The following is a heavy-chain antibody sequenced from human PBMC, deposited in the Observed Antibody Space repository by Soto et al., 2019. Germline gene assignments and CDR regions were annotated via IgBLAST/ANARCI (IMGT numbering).Heavy chain of an antibody. V-gene: IGHV1-69*01. Sequence: QVQLVQSGAEVKKPGSSVKVSCKSSGCTFSSYAISWVRQAPGQGLEWRGGIIPIFGTANYAQKFQGRVTITADESTSTAYMELSSLRSEDTAVYYCARGLGIVATITFGWFAPWGQGTLVTVSS. D-gene: IGHD5-12*01. J-gene: IGHJ5*02. CDR3: ARGLGIVATITFGWFAP. CDR2: IIPIFGTA. CDR1: GCTFSSYA.